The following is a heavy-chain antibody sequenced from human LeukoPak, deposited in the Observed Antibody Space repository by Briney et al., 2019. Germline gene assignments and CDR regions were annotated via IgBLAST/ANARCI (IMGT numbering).Heavy chain of an antibody. D-gene: IGHD3-22*01. CDR3: AKNHDSNGYHTDDAFDV. Sequence: GGSLTLSCPPSGFTFSSYGMSWVRQAPGKGLEWVSVISVSGSSTYYADSVKGRFTTSSDSSKSTLYLQMNSLRDEDTAVYYCAKNHDSNGYHTDDAFDVWGQGTMVTVSS. CDR2: ISVSGSST. J-gene: IGHJ3*01. V-gene: IGHV3-23*01. CDR1: GFTFSSYG.